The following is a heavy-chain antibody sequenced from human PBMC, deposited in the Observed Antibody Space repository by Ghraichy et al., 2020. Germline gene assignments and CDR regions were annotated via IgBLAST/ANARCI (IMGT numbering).Heavy chain of an antibody. J-gene: IGHJ6*02. D-gene: IGHD2-2*01. CDR1: GFTFSSYA. CDR2: ISYDGSNK. Sequence: GGSLRLSCAASGFTFSSYAMHWVRQAPGKGLEWVAVISYDGSNKYYADSVKGRFTISRDNSKNTLYLQMNSLRAEDTAVYYCARELKVVPAAMDYYYGMDVWGQGTTVTVSS. CDR3: ARELKVVPAAMDYYYGMDV. V-gene: IGHV3-30-3*01.